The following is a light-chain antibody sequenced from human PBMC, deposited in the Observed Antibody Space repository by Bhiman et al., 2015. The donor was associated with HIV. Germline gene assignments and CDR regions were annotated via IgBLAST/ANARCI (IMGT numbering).Light chain of an antibody. V-gene: IGLV2-8*01. Sequence: QSALTQPPSASGSPGQSVAISCTGTSSDISDYNYVSWYQQHPGKAPKLMIYEVNKRPSGVPERFSGSKSGNTASLTVSGLQAEDEADYHCSSYAGDNNLVFGGGTKLTVL. CDR1: SSDISDYNY. J-gene: IGLJ2*01. CDR2: EVN. CDR3: SSYAGDNNLV.